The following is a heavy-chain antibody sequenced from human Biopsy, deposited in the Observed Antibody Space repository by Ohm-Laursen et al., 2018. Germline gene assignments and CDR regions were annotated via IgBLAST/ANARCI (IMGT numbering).Heavy chain of an antibody. CDR1: GDAFLGYY. D-gene: IGHD3-3*01. Sequence: GASVKVSCKASGDAFLGYYLHWVRQALGQGLEWMGSIYPNSGDTDFAQKFQGRVSMTRDTSVSTAYLELSSLRSDDTAIYYCARDLLEWSLPSWGQGTLVTVSS. CDR2: IYPNSGDT. J-gene: IGHJ4*02. CDR3: ARDLLEWSLPS. V-gene: IGHV1-2*02.